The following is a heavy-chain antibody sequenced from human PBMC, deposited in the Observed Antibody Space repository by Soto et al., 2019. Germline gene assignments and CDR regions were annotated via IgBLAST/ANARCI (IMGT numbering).Heavy chain of an antibody. D-gene: IGHD3-16*01. Sequence: XETLSLTCAVDGGSFSGYYWSWIRQPPGKGLEWIGEINHSGSTNYNPSLKSRVTISVDTSKNQFSLTLSSVTAPDPAVYYCARYGGAIGMDVWGQGNTVTVSS. CDR1: GGSFSGYY. CDR3: ARYGGAIGMDV. V-gene: IGHV4-34*01. J-gene: IGHJ6*02. CDR2: INHSGST.